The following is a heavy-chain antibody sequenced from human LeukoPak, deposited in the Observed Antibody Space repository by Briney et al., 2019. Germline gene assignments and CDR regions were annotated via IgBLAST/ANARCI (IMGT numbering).Heavy chain of an antibody. J-gene: IGHJ4*02. CDR3: ATPHPYFDY. Sequence: PGRSLRLSCAASGFTFSSYGMPWVRQAPGKGLEWVAVISYDGSNKYYADSVKGRFTISRDNSKNTLYLQMNSLRAEDTAVYYCATPHPYFDYWGQGTLVTVSS. CDR1: GFTFSSYG. CDR2: ISYDGSNK. V-gene: IGHV3-30*03.